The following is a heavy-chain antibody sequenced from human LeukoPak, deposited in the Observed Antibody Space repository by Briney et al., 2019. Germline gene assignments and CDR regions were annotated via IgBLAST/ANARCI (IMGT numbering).Heavy chain of an antibody. CDR1: GFIFDDYA. J-gene: IGHJ4*02. CDR2: ISGDGFST. D-gene: IGHD3-10*01. V-gene: IGHV3-43*02. Sequence: GSRRLSCAASGFIFDDYAMHWVRQAPGKGLQWVSFISGDGFSTSYADSVKGRFTISRDNSKDSLYLQMNSLRTEDTALYFCTKDPYGTRGDYWGQGTLVTVSS. CDR3: TKDPYGTRGDY.